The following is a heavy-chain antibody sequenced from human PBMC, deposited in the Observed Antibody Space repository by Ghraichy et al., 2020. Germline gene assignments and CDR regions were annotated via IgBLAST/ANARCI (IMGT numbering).Heavy chain of an antibody. CDR1: GGSFSGYF. D-gene: IGHD3-10*01. CDR3: ARNYGSGSYYNAHYYYYGMDV. CDR2: INHSGST. Sequence: SETLSLTCAVYGGSFSGYFWSWIRQPPGKGLEWIGEINHSGSTNYIPSLKSRVTISVDTSKNQFSLKLSSVTAADTAVFYCARNYGSGSYYNAHYYYYGMDVWGQGTTVTVSS. V-gene: IGHV4-34*01. J-gene: IGHJ6*02.